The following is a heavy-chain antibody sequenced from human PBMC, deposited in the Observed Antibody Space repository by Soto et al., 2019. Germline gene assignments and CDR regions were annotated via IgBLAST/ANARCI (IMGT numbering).Heavy chain of an antibody. CDR1: GITATNGH. CDR2: IYSDDNT. J-gene: IGHJ4*02. V-gene: IGHV3-53*01. D-gene: IGHD4-17*01. CDR3: ARDWNGDKYFDF. Sequence: DVQLVKSGGGLIQPGGSLRLSCAASGITATNGHMSWVRQAQGKGLEWVSVIYSDDNTYYADSVKGRFTIPRDTSKNTVYLQMNSLRAEDTAVYYCARDWNGDKYFDFWDQGSLVTVSS.